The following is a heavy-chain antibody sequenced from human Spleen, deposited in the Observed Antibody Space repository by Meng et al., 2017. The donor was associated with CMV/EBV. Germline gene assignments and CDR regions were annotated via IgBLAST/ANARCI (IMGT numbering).Heavy chain of an antibody. Sequence: SVKVSCKASRGTFSSYAISWVRQAPGQGLEWMGGIIPILGIANYAQKFQGRVTITADKSTSTAYMELSSLRSEDTAVYYCAGSYYYYDSSGYYWGWYYGMDVWGQGTTVTVSS. V-gene: IGHV1-69*10. CDR3: AGSYYYYDSSGYYWGWYYGMDV. D-gene: IGHD3-22*01. CDR2: IIPILGIA. CDR1: RGTFSSYA. J-gene: IGHJ6*02.